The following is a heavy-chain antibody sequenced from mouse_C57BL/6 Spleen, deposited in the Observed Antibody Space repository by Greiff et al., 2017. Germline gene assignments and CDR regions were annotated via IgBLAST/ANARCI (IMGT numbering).Heavy chain of an antibody. J-gene: IGHJ4*01. Sequence: QVQLQQPGTELVKPGASVKLSCKASGYTFTSYWMHWVKQRPGQGLEWIGNINPSNGGTNYNEKFKSKATLTVDKSSSTAYMQLSSLTSEDSAVYYCARFSEYDDDPYSMDYWGQGTSVTVSS. V-gene: IGHV1-53*01. CDR3: ARFSEYDDDPYSMDY. CDR2: INPSNGGT. CDR1: GYTFTSYW. D-gene: IGHD2-4*01.